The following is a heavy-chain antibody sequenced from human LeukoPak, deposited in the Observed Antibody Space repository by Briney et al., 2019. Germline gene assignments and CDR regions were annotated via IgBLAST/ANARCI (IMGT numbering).Heavy chain of an antibody. V-gene: IGHV1-69*04. Sequence: GASVKVSCKASGGTFSGYAISWVRQAPGQGLEWMGRIIPILGIANYAQKFQGRVTITADKSTSTTYMELSSLRSEDTAVYYCARDPQTIVVVPAAPPYYYYGMDVWGQGTTVTVSS. D-gene: IGHD2-2*01. CDR1: GGTFSGYA. J-gene: IGHJ6*02. CDR3: ARDPQTIVVVPAAPPYYYYGMDV. CDR2: IIPILGIA.